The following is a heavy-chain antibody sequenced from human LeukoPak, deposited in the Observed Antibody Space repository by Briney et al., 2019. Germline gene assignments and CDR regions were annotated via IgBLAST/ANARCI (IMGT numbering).Heavy chain of an antibody. Sequence: SQTLSLTCTVSGGSFTSGAYYWSWIRQHPGKGLEWIGYIYNSGITYYNPSLKSRLTISVDTSKNQFSLKLTSVTAADTAVYYCARDGSPYNWNDSWGQGTLVTVSS. CDR1: GGSFTSGAYY. CDR3: ARDGSPYNWNDS. J-gene: IGHJ5*01. V-gene: IGHV4-31*03. D-gene: IGHD5-12*01. CDR2: IYNSGIT.